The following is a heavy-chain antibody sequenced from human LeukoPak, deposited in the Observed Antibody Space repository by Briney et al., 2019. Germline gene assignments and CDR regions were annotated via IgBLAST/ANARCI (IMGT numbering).Heavy chain of an antibody. CDR2: ISWNSGSI. CDR1: GFTFDDYA. V-gene: IGHV3-9*01. J-gene: IGHJ6*02. CDR3: AKDYQPYRRIVVVPAAISLNYYYGMDV. D-gene: IGHD2-2*01. Sequence: PGRSLRLSCAASGFTFDDYAMHWVRQAPGKGLEWVSGISWNSGSIDYADSVKGRFTISRDNAKNSLYLQMNSLRAEDTALYYCAKDYQPYRRIVVVPAAISLNYYYGMDVWGQGTTVTVSS.